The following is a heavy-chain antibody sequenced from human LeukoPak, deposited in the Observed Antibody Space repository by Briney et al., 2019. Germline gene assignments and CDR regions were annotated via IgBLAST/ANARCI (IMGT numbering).Heavy chain of an antibody. D-gene: IGHD1-1*01. V-gene: IGHV3-11*01. CDR1: GFTFSSYA. J-gene: IGHJ4*02. CDR2: ISSSGSTI. Sequence: GGSLRLSCAASGFTFSSYAMSWIRQAPGKGLMWVSYISSSGSTIYYADSVKGRFTISRDNAKNSLYLQMNSLRAEDTAVYYCARKTGRSGVYFDYWGQGTLVTVSS. CDR3: ARKTGRSGVYFDY.